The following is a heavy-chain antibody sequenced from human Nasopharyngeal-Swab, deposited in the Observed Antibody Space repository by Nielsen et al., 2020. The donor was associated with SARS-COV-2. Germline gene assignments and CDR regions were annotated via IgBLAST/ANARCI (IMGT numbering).Heavy chain of an antibody. V-gene: IGHV4-59*01. Sequence: SETLSLTCTVSGGSISSYYWSWIRQPPAKGLEWIGYIYYSGSTNYNPSLKSRVTISVDTSKNQFSLKLSSVTAADTAVYYCARFTSSDWYFDLWGRGTLVTVSS. D-gene: IGHD2-2*01. CDR1: GGSISSYY. CDR2: IYYSGST. J-gene: IGHJ2*01. CDR3: ARFTSSDWYFDL.